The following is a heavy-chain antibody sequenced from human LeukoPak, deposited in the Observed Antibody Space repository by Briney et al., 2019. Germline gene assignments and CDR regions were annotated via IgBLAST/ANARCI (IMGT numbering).Heavy chain of an antibody. CDR3: ARARFSSGFFDY. V-gene: IGHV3-20*04. Sequence: RPGGSLRLSCAASGFTFDDYGMSWVRQAPGKGLEWVSGINWNGGSTGYADSVKGRFPISRDNAKNSLYLQVNSLRAEDTALYFCARARFSSGFFDYWGQGTLVTVSS. CDR1: GFTFDDYG. D-gene: IGHD6-19*01. CDR2: INWNGGST. J-gene: IGHJ4*02.